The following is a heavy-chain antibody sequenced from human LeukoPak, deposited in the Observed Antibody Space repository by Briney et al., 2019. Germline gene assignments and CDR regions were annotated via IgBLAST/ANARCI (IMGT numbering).Heavy chain of an antibody. D-gene: IGHD2-21*02. J-gene: IGHJ6*03. V-gene: IGHV3-30*04. CDR3: ARVGEYCGGDCFDYMDV. CDR2: ISYDGSNK. Sequence: GGSLRLSCTASGFTFSSYAMHWVRQAPGKGLEWVAVISYDGSNKYYADSVKGRFTISRDNPKNTLYLQMNSLRAEDRAVYYCARVGEYCGGDCFDYMDVWGKGTTVTVSS. CDR1: GFTFSSYA.